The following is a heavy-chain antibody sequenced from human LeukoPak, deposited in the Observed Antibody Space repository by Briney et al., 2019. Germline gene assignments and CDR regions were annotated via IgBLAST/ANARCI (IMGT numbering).Heavy chain of an antibody. V-gene: IGHV4-59*01. CDR2: IYYSGST. Sequence: KASETLSLTCTVSGGSISNYYWSWIRQPPGKGLEWIGYIYYSGSTNYNPSLKSRVTISVDTSKNQFSLKLSSVTTADTAVYYCARGFTLFDPWGQGTLVTVSS. D-gene: IGHD2/OR15-2a*01. CDR1: GGSISNYY. J-gene: IGHJ5*02. CDR3: ARGFTLFDP.